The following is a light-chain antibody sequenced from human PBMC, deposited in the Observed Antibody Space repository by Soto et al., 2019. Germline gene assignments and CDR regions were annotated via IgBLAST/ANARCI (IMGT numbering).Light chain of an antibody. Sequence: ETVLTQSPARLSLSPGERATLSCRAGQSVSDYLAWYQQKPGQPPRLLFFDATNRVTGVPARFSAGGSGTDFTLTISSLEPEDFAVYYCQHRSEWPVSFGQGTRLEIK. CDR1: QSVSDY. J-gene: IGKJ5*01. V-gene: IGKV3-11*01. CDR3: QHRSEWPVS. CDR2: DAT.